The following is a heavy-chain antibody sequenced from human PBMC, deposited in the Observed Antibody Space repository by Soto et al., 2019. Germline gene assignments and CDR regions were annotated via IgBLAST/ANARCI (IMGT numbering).Heavy chain of an antibody. D-gene: IGHD5-12*01. CDR3: ARDRRVATSRMDV. Sequence: GXSVKVSCEASGYTFTGYYMHWVRQAPGQGLEWMGWINPNSGGTNYAQKFQGRVTMTRDTSISTAYMELSRLRSDDTAVYYCARDRRVATSRMDVWGQGTTVTVSS. V-gene: IGHV1-2*02. CDR2: INPNSGGT. CDR1: GYTFTGYY. J-gene: IGHJ6*02.